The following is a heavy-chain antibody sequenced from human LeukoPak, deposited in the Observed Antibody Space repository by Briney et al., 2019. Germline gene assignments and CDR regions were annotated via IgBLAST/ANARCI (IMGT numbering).Heavy chain of an antibody. CDR3: AKDGPGAFDI. V-gene: IGHV3-30*02. CDR2: IRYDGSNK. CDR1: GFTFSSYG. Sequence: GGTLRLSCAASGFTFSSYGMHWVRQAPAKGLEWVAFIRYDGSNKYYADSVKGRFTISRDNSKNTLYLQMNSLRAEDTAVYYCAKDGPGAFDIWGQGTMVTVSS. J-gene: IGHJ3*02.